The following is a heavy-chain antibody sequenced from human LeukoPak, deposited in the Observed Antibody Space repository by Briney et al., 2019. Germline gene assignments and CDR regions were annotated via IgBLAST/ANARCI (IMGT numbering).Heavy chain of an antibody. Sequence: GGSLRLSCVASGFTFRNYWMSWLRQTPGKELAWVANIHEDETERYYVASVEGRFTVSRDNGKNSLYLQMNGLRAEDSAVFYCARARPATYNVFAHFWGQGTLVTVSS. J-gene: IGHJ4*02. V-gene: IGHV3-7*01. CDR1: GFTFRNYW. CDR3: ARARPATYNVFAHF. D-gene: IGHD3-3*01. CDR2: IHEDETER.